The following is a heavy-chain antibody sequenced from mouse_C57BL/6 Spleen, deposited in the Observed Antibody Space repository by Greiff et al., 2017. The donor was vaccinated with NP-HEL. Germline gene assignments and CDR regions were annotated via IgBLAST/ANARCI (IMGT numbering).Heavy chain of an antibody. CDR2: SRNKANDYTT. CDR3: ARDAGYYGTMDY. J-gene: IGHJ4*01. Sequence: EVKVVESGGGLVQSGRSLRLSCATSGFTFSDFYMEWVRQAPGKGLEWIAASRNKANDYTTEYSASVKGRFIVSRDTSQSILYLQMNALRAEDTAIYYCARDAGYYGTMDYWGQGTSVTVSS. V-gene: IGHV7-1*01. D-gene: IGHD2-1*01. CDR1: GFTFSDFY.